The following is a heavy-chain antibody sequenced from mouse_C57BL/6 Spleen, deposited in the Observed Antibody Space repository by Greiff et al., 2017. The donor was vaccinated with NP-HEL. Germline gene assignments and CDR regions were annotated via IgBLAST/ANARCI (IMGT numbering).Heavy chain of an antibody. CDR1: GYTFTDYE. CDR2: IDPETGGT. J-gene: IGHJ3*01. D-gene: IGHD1-1*01. V-gene: IGHV1-15*01. CDR3: TREDYGSSPWFAY. Sequence: QVTLKVSGAELVRPGASVTLSCKASGYTFTDYEMHWVKQTPVHGLEWIGAIDPETGGTAYNQKFKGKAILTADKSSSTAYMELRSLTSEDSAVYYCTREDYGSSPWFAYWGQGTLVTVSA.